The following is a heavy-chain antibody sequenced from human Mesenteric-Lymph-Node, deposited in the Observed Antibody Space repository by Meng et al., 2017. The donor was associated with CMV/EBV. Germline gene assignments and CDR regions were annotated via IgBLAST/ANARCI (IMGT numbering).Heavy chain of an antibody. CDR2: IYSGGSST. CDR3: AKDPAGTRGYYFDY. D-gene: IGHD6-19*01. J-gene: IGHJ4*02. CDR1: GFTFSSYA. Sequence: GGSLRLSCAASGFTFSSYAMSWVRQAPGKGLEWVSVIYSGGSSTYYADSVKGRFTISRDNSKNTLYLQMNSLRAEDTAVYYCAKDPAGTRGYYFDYWGQGMLVTVSS. V-gene: IGHV3-23*03.